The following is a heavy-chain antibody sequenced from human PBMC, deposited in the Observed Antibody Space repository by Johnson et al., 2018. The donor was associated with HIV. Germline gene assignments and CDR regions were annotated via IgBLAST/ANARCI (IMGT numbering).Heavy chain of an antibody. CDR3: ARDPNSSNCSGVTCYSAAFDI. CDR1: GLTFSDYY. J-gene: IGHJ3*02. V-gene: IGHV3-11*04. Sequence: VQLVESGGGLVKPGGSLRLSCAAPGLTFSDYYMTWIRQAPGKGLEWVSYVSSSGSTMYYADSVKGRFTIYRDNSKNTLYLQMDSLRGEDTAVYYCARDPNSSNCSGVTCYSAAFDIWGQGTMVTVSS. CDR2: VSSSGSTM. D-gene: IGHD2-15*01.